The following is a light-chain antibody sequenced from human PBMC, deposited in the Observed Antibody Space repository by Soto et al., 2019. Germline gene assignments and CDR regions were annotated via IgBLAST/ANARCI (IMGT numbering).Light chain of an antibody. Sequence: EIVLTQSPDTLSLSPGGRATLSCRASQSVTRDYLGWCQQTPGQAPRLLIFGASSRATGIPDRFTGSGSGTDFTLTISRVEPEDFAVYYCQQYGSSPITFGQGTRLEIK. J-gene: IGKJ5*01. CDR1: QSVTRDY. CDR2: GAS. CDR3: QQYGSSPIT. V-gene: IGKV3-20*01.